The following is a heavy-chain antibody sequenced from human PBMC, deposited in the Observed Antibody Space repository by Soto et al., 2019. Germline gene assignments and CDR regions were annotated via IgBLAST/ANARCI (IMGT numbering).Heavy chain of an antibody. D-gene: IGHD3-10*01. Sequence: QVQLQESGPGLVKPSGTLSLTCAVSSGSISTSNWWTWVRQPPGKGLEWIGEIHHSGSTNYNPSLKSRVTISIDKSKNQFSLKLSSVTAADTAVYYCARVVDLNWFDPWGQGTLVTVSA. CDR1: SGSISTSNW. V-gene: IGHV4-4*02. CDR3: ARVVDLNWFDP. J-gene: IGHJ5*02. CDR2: IHHSGST.